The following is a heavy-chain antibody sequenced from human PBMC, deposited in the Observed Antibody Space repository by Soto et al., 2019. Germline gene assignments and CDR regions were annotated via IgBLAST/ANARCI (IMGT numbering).Heavy chain of an antibody. V-gene: IGHV1-18*01. CDR3: ARPSGSYGDYAWSLAY. J-gene: IGHJ4*02. CDR2: VSAYSGHT. Sequence: QVQLVQSGAEVKKPGASVKFSCKASGYAFGGSAISGVRQAPGQGLEWRGWVSAYSGHTDYAQNLQGRVSMTTETSTSTAYMELGSLTSDDTAVYYCARPSGSYGDYAWSLAYWGQGTLVTVSS. D-gene: IGHD4-17*01. CDR1: GYAFGGSA.